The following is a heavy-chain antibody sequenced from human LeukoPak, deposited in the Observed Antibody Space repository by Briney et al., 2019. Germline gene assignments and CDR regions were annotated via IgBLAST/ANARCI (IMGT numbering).Heavy chain of an antibody. CDR3: AKSFGSGRTY. CDR1: GFTFSSYA. CDR2: IGDSGGVT. J-gene: IGHJ4*02. D-gene: IGHD3-10*01. Sequence: GGSLRLSCAASGFTFSSYAMYWVRQAPGKGLEWVSSIGDSGGVTYYADSVKGRFTISRDNSKNTVYLQMNSLRAEDTAIYYCAKSFGSGRTYWGQGTLVTVSS. V-gene: IGHV3-23*01.